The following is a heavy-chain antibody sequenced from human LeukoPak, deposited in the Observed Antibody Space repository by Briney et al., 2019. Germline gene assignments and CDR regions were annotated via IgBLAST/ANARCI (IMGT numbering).Heavy chain of an antibody. Sequence: GGSLRLSCAASGFTFSDYYMSWIRQAPGKGLEWVSYISSSGSTIYYADSVKGRFTISRDNAKNSLYLQMNSLRAEDTAVYYCATAIRSGWHDYWGPGTLVTVSS. CDR3: ATAIRSGWHDY. V-gene: IGHV3-11*04. J-gene: IGHJ4*02. CDR2: ISSSGSTI. D-gene: IGHD6-19*01. CDR1: GFTFSDYY.